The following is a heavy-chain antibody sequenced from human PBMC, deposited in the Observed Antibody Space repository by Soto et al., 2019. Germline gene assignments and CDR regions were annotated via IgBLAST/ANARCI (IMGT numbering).Heavy chain of an antibody. Sequence: ASVKVSCKASGYTFTSYAMHWVRQAPGQRLEWMGWINAGNGNTKYSQKFQGRVTITRDTSASTAYMELSSLRSEDTAVYYCARDPSTRQYFDYWGQGTLVTVS. V-gene: IGHV1-3*01. D-gene: IGHD5-12*01. CDR1: GYTFTSYA. J-gene: IGHJ4*02. CDR3: ARDPSTRQYFDY. CDR2: INAGNGNT.